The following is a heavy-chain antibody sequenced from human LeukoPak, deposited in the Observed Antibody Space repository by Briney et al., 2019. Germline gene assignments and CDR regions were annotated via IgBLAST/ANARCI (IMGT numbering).Heavy chain of an antibody. CDR1: GASFRGHY. Sequence: PSETLSLTCVVYGASFRGHYWSWIRQPPGKGLEWIGEILHTGSTNYNPSLTTRVTMSLDASKNQFSLMMTSVTAADTAVYYCVTGVPGDQYWGQGALVTVSS. CDR3: VTGVPGDQY. V-gene: IGHV4-34*12. J-gene: IGHJ1*01. CDR2: ILHTGST. D-gene: IGHD2-2*01.